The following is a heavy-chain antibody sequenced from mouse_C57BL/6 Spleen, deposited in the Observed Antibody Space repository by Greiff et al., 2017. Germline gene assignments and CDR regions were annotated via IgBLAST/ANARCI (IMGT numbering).Heavy chain of an antibody. CDR1: GYTFTSYW. CDR3: ASYGPYYAMDY. CDR2: IDTSDSET. V-gene: IGHV1-52*01. Sequence: QVQLQQPGAELVRPGSSVKLSCTASGYTFTSYWMHWVQQMPIQGLEWIGNIDTSDSETHYNQKFKDKATVTVAKSSNTAYMQLSSLTSEVSACYCGASYGPYYAMDYWGQGTSVTVSS. D-gene: IGHD1-2*01. J-gene: IGHJ4*01.